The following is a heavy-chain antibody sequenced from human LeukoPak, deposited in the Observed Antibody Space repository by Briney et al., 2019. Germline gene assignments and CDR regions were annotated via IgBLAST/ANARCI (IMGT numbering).Heavy chain of an antibody. Sequence: PGGSLRLSCAASGFTVSNNYMSWVRQAPGKGLEWVSVIYSGGSTYYADSVKGRFTISRDTSKNTLSLQMNSLRAEDTAVYYCARRNAMDVWGQGTTVIVFS. J-gene: IGHJ6*02. V-gene: IGHV3-53*01. CDR3: ARRNAMDV. CDR2: IYSGGST. CDR1: GFTVSNNY.